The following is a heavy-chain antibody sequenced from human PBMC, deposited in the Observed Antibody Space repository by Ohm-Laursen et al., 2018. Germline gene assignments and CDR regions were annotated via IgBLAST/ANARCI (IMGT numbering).Heavy chain of an antibody. Sequence: SLRLSCAASGFTFSDYYMSWIRQAPGKGLEWVSYISSSGSTIYYADSVKGRFTISRDNAKNSLYLQMNSLRAEDTAVYYCVGDNDFWSGADAFDIWGQGTMVTVSS. CDR3: VGDNDFWSGADAFDI. V-gene: IGHV3-11*01. CDR1: GFTFSDYY. D-gene: IGHD3-3*01. J-gene: IGHJ3*02. CDR2: ISSSGSTI.